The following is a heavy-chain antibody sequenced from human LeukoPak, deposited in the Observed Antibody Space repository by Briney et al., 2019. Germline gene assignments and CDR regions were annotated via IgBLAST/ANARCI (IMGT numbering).Heavy chain of an antibody. CDR2: ITSDGSAT. V-gene: IGHV3-74*01. Sequence: PGGSLRLSCAVSGFTFSSYWMHWVRQGQGKGLAWVSRITSDGSATDYADSVKGRFTISRDNAKNTLYLHMDSLRAEDTAVYYCARDASPGYFDLWGRGTLVTVSS. D-gene: IGHD2-15*01. J-gene: IGHJ2*01. CDR3: ARDASPGYFDL. CDR1: GFTFSSYW.